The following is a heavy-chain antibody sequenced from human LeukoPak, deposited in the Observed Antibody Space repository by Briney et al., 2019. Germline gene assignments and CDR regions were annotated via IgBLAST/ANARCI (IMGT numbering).Heavy chain of an antibody. D-gene: IGHD2-15*01. Sequence: GSSVKVSCKASGGTFSSYAISWVRPAPGQGLEWMGRIIPILNIANYAQKFQGRVTIVADESTSTAYMELSSLRSEDTAVYYCARDNPPFCNGGTCYSYWGQGTLVTVSS. V-gene: IGHV1-69*04. CDR1: GGTFSSYA. J-gene: IGHJ4*02. CDR3: ARDNPPFCNGGTCYSY. CDR2: IIPILNIA.